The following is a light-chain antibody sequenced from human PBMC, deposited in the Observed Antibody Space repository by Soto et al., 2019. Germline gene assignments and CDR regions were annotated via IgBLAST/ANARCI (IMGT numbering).Light chain of an antibody. CDR1: SSDVGGYNS. CDR2: EVT. J-gene: IGLJ1*01. Sequence: QSVLTQPASVSGSPGQSITISCTGTSSDVGGYNSVSWYQQHPGKAPKLVIYEVTNRPPGISSRFSGSRSGNTASLTISGLQAEDEADYYCSSYTSSSTRVFGTGTKVTVL. V-gene: IGLV2-14*01. CDR3: SSYTSSSTRV.